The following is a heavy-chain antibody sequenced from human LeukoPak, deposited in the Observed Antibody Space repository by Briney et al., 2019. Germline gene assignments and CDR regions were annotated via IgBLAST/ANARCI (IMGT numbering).Heavy chain of an antibody. CDR1: GGSISNYY. Sequence: KSSETLSLTCTVSGGSISNYYWNWIRHPPGKGLDCVGHISYSGGTKYNPFLQSRVTISIDTSKNQFSLNLSSVTAADTAVYYCARRVIMSAAGVPDTWLDPWGQGILVTVSS. D-gene: IGHD2-8*01. V-gene: IGHV4-59*08. CDR3: ARRVIMSAAGVPDTWLDP. J-gene: IGHJ5*02. CDR2: ISYSGGT.